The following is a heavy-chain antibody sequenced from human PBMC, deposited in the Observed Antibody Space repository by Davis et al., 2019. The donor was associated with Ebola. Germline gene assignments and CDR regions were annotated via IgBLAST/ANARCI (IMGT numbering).Heavy chain of an antibody. V-gene: IGHV4-34*01. CDR2: INHSGST. CDR1: GGSFSGYY. CDR3: ARGRHRALSTGMGV. Sequence: SETLSLTCAVYGGSFSGYYWSWIRQPPGKGLEWIGEINHSGSTNYNPSLKSRVTISVDTSKNQFSLKLSSVTAADTAVYYCARGRHRALSTGMGVWGQGTTVTVSS. J-gene: IGHJ6*02. D-gene: IGHD1-14*01.